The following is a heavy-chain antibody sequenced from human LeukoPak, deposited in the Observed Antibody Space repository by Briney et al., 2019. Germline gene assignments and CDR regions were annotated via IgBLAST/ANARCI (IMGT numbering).Heavy chain of an antibody. D-gene: IGHD3-3*02. Sequence: RPGGSLRLSCAVSGFTFSDYWVTWVRQTPGKGLEFVANINRDGSVKNYVDSVKGRFTISRDNAKNSLYLQMTSLRVDDTAIYYCARDPGFSSLDYCGQGTLGTVSS. J-gene: IGHJ4*02. CDR3: ARDPGFSSLDY. CDR2: INRDGSVK. V-gene: IGHV3-7*01. CDR1: GFTFSDYW.